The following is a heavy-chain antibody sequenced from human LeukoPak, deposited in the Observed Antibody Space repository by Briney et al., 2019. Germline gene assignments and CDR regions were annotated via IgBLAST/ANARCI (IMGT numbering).Heavy chain of an antibody. CDR2: IWYDGSNK. D-gene: IGHD3-22*01. V-gene: IGHV3-33*01. Sequence: PGGSLRLSCAASGFTFSSYGMHWVRQAPGKGLEWVAVIWYDGSNKYYADSVKGRFTISRDNSKNTLYLQMNSLRAEDTAVYYCARDRIKRSYYYDSSGSFDYWGQGTLVTVSS. CDR3: ARDRIKRSYYYDSSGSFDY. CDR1: GFTFSSYG. J-gene: IGHJ4*02.